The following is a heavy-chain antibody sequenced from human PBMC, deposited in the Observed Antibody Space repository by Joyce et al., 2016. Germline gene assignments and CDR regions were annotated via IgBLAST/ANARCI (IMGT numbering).Heavy chain of an antibody. CDR3: ARDDRASRSPVVSPYYFDY. D-gene: IGHD4-23*01. CDR1: GETFSSFA. Sequence: VQLVQSGAEMKKPGSSVKVSCKASGETFSSFAFSWVRQAPGQGLEWMGGIIPIFGTTNYAQKFQGRVTITADESTRTSYMELSSLRSEDTAVYYCARDDRASRSPVVSPYYFDYWGQGTLVTVSS. V-gene: IGHV1-69*01. CDR2: IIPIFGTT. J-gene: IGHJ4*02.